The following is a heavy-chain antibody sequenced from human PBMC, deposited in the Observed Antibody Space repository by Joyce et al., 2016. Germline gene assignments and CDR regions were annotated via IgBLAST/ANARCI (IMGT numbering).Heavy chain of an antibody. Sequence: QLQLVQSGAEVKKPGASVKVSCKASGYIFTNYGITWVRQAPGQGLEWMGWISAYNGHTIYAQNLQGRGTLTTDTSTSTASMELMSLRSDDTAIYYCARTINWNCDYWGQGTLVTVSS. V-gene: IGHV1-18*01. CDR1: GYIFTNYG. J-gene: IGHJ4*02. CDR2: ISAYNGHT. D-gene: IGHD1-7*01. CDR3: ARTINWNCDY.